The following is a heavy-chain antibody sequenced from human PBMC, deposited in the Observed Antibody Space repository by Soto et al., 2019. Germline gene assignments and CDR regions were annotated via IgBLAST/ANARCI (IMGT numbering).Heavy chain of an antibody. D-gene: IGHD5-18*01. CDR1: GFTFSSYG. Sequence: GGSLRLSCAASGFTFSSYGMHWVRQAPGKGLEWVAVISYDGSNKYYADSVKGRFTISRDNSKNTLYLQMNSLRAEDTAVYYCASGYLYWGQGTLVTVSS. CDR2: ISYDGSNK. V-gene: IGHV3-30*03. J-gene: IGHJ4*02. CDR3: ASGYLY.